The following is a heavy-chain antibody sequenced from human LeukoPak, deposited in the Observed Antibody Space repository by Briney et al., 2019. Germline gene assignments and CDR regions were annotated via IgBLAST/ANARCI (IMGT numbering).Heavy chain of an antibody. Sequence: GESLKISCEASGYSFSNYWIAWVRQTPGKGLEWMGITYPDESNTRYSPSFRGQVTISVDKSINTAYLQWSSLKASDTAMYYCARHVTTSDYESSWFDSWGQGTLVIVSS. D-gene: IGHD3-22*01. J-gene: IGHJ5*01. V-gene: IGHV5-51*01. CDR1: GYSFSNYW. CDR2: TYPDESNT. CDR3: ARHVTTSDYESSWFDS.